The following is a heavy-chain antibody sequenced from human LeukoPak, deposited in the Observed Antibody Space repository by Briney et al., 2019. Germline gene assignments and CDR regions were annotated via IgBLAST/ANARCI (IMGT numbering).Heavy chain of an antibody. CDR3: AKGSSGYFADL. CDR2: IKQDGSEK. Sequence: QPGGSLRLSCAASGFTFSSYWMSWVRQAPGKGLEWVANIKQDGSEKYYVDSVKGRFTISRDNSKNTLFLQMNSLRAEDTALYYCAKGSSGYFADLWGQGTLVTVSS. V-gene: IGHV3-7*03. J-gene: IGHJ5*02. D-gene: IGHD3-22*01. CDR1: GFTFSSYW.